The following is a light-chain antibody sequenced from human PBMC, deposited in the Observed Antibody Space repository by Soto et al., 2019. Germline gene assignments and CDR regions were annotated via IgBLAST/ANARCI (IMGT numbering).Light chain of an antibody. Sequence: QSALTQPPSASGSPGQSVTISCTGTGSDVGGYNYVSWYQQHPGKAPKLMIYGVTKRPSGVPDRFSGSKSGNTASLTVSGLQAEDEADYYCSSYAGSNNWVFGGRTKLTVL. CDR1: GSDVGGYNY. CDR3: SSYAGSNNWV. V-gene: IGLV2-8*01. CDR2: GVT. J-gene: IGLJ3*02.